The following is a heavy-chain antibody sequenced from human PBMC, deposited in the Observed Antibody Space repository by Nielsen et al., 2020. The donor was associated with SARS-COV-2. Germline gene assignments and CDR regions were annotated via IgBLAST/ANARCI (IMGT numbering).Heavy chain of an antibody. V-gene: IGHV4-34*01. CDR2: INHSGST. Sequence: GSLRLSCAVYGGSFSGYYWSWIRQPPGKGLEWIGEINHSGSTNYNPSLKSRVTISVDTSKNQFSLKLSSVTAADTAVYYCARLWFGDVNWFDPWGQGTLVTVSS. D-gene: IGHD3-10*01. CDR1: GGSFSGYY. CDR3: ARLWFGDVNWFDP. J-gene: IGHJ5*02.